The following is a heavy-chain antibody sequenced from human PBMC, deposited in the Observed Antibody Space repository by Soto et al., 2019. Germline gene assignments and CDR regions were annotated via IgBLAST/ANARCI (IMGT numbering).Heavy chain of an antibody. CDR3: AKDSGIRAAGTNFSWIDP. J-gene: IGHJ5*02. Sequence: GGSLTLSCAASGFTFDDYAMHWVRQAPGKGLVWVSGVSCNSGSIGYADSVKGRFTISRDNAKNHLYLQMNSLRAEDTALYYCAKDSGIRAAGTNFSWIDPWGQGTLVTVSS. CDR2: VSCNSGSI. V-gene: IGHV3-9*01. CDR1: GFTFDDYA. D-gene: IGHD6-13*01.